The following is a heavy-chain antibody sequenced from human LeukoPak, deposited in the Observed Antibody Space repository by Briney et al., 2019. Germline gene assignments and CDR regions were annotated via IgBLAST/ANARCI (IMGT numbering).Heavy chain of an antibody. J-gene: IGHJ4*02. CDR3: ARGAEYYAIWRGYAGYSDY. D-gene: IGHD3-3*01. Sequence: PSETLSLTCTVSGYSISNGYYWGWIRQPPGKGLEWVGSIYHRGSTYYNPSLRSRVTISLDRSKKKFSLKLTSVAAADTAVYFCARGAEYYAIWRGYAGYSDYWGQGISVTVSS. V-gene: IGHV4-38-2*02. CDR1: GYSISNGYY. CDR2: IYHRGST.